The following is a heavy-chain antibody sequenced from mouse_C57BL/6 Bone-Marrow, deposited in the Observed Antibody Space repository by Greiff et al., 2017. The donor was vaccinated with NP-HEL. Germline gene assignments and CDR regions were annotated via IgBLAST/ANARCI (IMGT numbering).Heavy chain of an antibody. V-gene: IGHV3-6*01. CDR3: ASSMVTTVAYYAMDY. CDR2: ISYDGSN. J-gene: IGHJ4*01. D-gene: IGHD2-2*01. Sequence: DVKLQESGPGLVKPSQSLSLTCSVTGYSITSGYYWNWIRQFPGNKLEWMGYISYDGSNNYNPSLKNRISITRDTSKNQFFLKLNSVTTEDTATYYCASSMVTTVAYYAMDYWGQGTSVTVSS. CDR1: GYSITSGYY.